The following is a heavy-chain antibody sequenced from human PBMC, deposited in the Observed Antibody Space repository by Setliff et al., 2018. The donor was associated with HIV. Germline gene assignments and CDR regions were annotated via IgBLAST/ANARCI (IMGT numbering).Heavy chain of an antibody. CDR2: IKSKTDGGTA. Sequence: GGSLRLSCAASGFNFSNAWMSWVRQAPGKGLEWVGRIKSKTDGGTADYAAPVKGRFTISRDDSKNTLYLQMNSLKTEDTAVYYCTTDGIVVVPAAMPGDYYSGMDVWGQGTTVTVSS. D-gene: IGHD2-2*01. J-gene: IGHJ6*02. V-gene: IGHV3-15*01. CDR3: TTDGIVVVPAAMPGDYYSGMDV. CDR1: GFNFSNAW.